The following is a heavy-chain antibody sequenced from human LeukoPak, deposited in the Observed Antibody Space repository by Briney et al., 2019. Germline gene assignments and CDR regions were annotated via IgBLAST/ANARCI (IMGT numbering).Heavy chain of an antibody. D-gene: IGHD3-3*01. J-gene: IGHJ6*03. CDR2: IEGGAIDT. Sequence: GSLRLSCKASGFIFSLYWMHWVRQVPGKGLVWVSRIEGGAIDTDYADFVKGRFTISRDNAKNTVYLQMTSLRVEDTAVYYCVRGSLASGVVVYYYYYLDVWGKGTTVTVSS. V-gene: IGHV3-74*01. CDR1: GFIFSLYW. CDR3: VRGSLASGVVVYYYYYLDV.